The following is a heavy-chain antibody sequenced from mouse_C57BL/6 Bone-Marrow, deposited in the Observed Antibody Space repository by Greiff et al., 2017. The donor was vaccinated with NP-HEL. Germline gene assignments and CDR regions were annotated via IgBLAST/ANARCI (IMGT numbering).Heavy chain of an antibody. CDR1: GFTFSDYY. CDR3: ARHPITTVVAWYFDV. CDR2: ISNGGGST. J-gene: IGHJ1*03. D-gene: IGHD1-1*01. Sequence: EVHLVESGGGLVQPGGSLKLSCAASGFTFSDYYMYWVRQTPEKRLEWVAYISNGGGSTYYPDTVKGRFTISRDNAKNTLYLQMSRLKSEDTAMYYCARHPITTVVAWYFDVWGTGTTVTVSS. V-gene: IGHV5-12*01.